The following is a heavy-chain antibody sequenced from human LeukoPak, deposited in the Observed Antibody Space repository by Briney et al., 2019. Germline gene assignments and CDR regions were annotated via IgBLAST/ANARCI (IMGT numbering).Heavy chain of an antibody. CDR3: ARHFRDRYVDVVALDY. CDR1: GGFISGYS. D-gene: IGHD5-12*01. Sequence: SETLSLTCTVSGGFISGYSWSWIRQSPGKGLEWIGDISYSGSTDYNPSLKSRVTISEDTSKNQFSLKLSSVTAPDTAVYYCARHFRDRYVDVVALDYWGQGTLVTVSS. CDR2: ISYSGST. J-gene: IGHJ4*02. V-gene: IGHV4-59*08.